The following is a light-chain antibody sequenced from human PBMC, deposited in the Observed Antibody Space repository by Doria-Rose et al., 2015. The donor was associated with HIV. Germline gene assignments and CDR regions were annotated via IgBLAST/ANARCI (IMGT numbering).Light chain of an antibody. J-gene: IGKJ1*01. Sequence: EIVMTQSPGTLSLSPGERATLSCRASQSFSNTYLAWYQQKPGQAPSLLIYDGSTSATGIPDRFSASGSVTDFTLTINRLEPEDFALYYCHQYGTSWTFGQGTKVEI. CDR1: QSFSNTY. CDR3: HQYGTSWT. V-gene: IGKV3-20*01. CDR2: DGS.